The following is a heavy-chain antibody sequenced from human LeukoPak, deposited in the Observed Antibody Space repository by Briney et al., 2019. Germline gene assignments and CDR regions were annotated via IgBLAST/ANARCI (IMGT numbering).Heavy chain of an antibody. J-gene: IGHJ5*01. CDR1: GGSFSGHY. D-gene: IGHD2/OR15-2a*01. V-gene: IGHV4-4*07. CDR3: ARGLSDSYDFNWFDS. Sequence: SETPSLTCTVSGGSFSGHYWSWIRQPAGKGPEWMGRINTSGTTRYDPSLKSRVTMSVDTSKNQFSLKLTSVTAADTAVYYCARGLSDSYDFNWFDSWGQGTLVTVSS. CDR2: INTSGTT.